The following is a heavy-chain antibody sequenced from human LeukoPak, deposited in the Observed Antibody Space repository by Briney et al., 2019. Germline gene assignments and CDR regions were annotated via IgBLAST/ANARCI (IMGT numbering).Heavy chain of an antibody. CDR2: IFTSGST. J-gene: IGHJ5*02. V-gene: IGHV4-4*07. CDR1: GDSISTYY. Sequence: PSETLSLTCTVSGDSISTYYWSWIRQPGGKGLEWIGRIFTSGSTDYNPSLKSRVTMSLDTSKNQFSLKLSSVTAADTAVYYCARKASPGNWFDPWGRGALVTVSS. CDR3: ARKASPGNWFDP.